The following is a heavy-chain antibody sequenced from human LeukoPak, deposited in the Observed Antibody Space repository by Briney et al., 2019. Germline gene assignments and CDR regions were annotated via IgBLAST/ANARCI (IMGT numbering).Heavy chain of an antibody. CDR1: GFTFRNYG. V-gene: IGHV3-33*01. D-gene: IGHD1-26*01. CDR3: ARTDSGNLGYFDY. J-gene: IGHJ4*02. Sequence: GRSLRLSCAASGFTFRNYGMHWVRQTPGKGLEWVAVIWSNGINKYYADFVKGRFTISRDNAENSLCLQMGSLRAEDTAVYYCARTDSGNLGYFDYWGQGTLVSVSS. CDR2: IWSNGINK.